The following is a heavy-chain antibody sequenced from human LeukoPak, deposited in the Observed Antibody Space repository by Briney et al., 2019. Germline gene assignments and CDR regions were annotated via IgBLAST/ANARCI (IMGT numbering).Heavy chain of an antibody. D-gene: IGHD3-9*01. CDR2: INWNGGST. CDR3: ARSLTHLRYFDWLPREYKWFDP. V-gene: IGHV3-20*04. J-gene: IGHJ5*02. CDR1: GFTFDDYG. Sequence: PGGSQSLFCAPSGFTFDDYGMSWVRQAPGKGLEWVSGINWNGGSTGYADSVKGRFTISRDNAKNSLYLQMNSLRAEDTALYYCARSLTHLRYFDWLPREYKWFDPGDQGTLVTVSS.